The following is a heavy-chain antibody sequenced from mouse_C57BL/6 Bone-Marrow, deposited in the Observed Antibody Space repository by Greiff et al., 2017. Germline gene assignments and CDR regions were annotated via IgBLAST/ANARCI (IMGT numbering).Heavy chain of an antibody. Sequence: VQLQQSGAELVRPGASVKLSCTASGFNIKDYYMHWVKQRPEQGLEWIGRIDPEGGDTEYAPKFQGKATMTADTSSNTAYLQLSSLTSEDTAVYYCTTVYYGSRGLDYWGQGTTLTVSS. V-gene: IGHV14-1*01. CDR2: IDPEGGDT. CDR3: TTVYYGSRGLDY. D-gene: IGHD1-1*01. J-gene: IGHJ2*01. CDR1: GFNIKDYY.